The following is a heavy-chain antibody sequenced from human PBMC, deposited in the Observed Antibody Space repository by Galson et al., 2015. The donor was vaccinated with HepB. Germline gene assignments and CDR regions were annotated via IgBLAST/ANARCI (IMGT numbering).Heavy chain of an antibody. J-gene: IGHJ3*02. CDR3: ARWRYCDGGTCFRDALDI. Sequence: SLRLSCAASGFTFNTYRMHWVRQAPGKGLVWVSHITHDASTTAYADSVQGRFTISRDNAKNILYLQMNSLRPEDTAVYCCARWRYCDGGTCFRDALDIWGQGTMVTVSS. CDR1: GFTFNTYR. CDR2: ITHDASTT. D-gene: IGHD2-15*01. V-gene: IGHV3-74*01.